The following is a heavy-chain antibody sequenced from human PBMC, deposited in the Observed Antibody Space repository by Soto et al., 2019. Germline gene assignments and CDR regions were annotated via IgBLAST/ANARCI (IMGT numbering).Heavy chain of an antibody. Sequence: ASVKVSCKSSGYTFTNFGVTWVRRAPGQGLEWMGWISAYTDTPNYAQKFQGRVTMTIDTSTSTAYMDLRSLTSDDTAVYYCARVIPGVEAWFDPWGQGTLVTVSS. J-gene: IGHJ5*02. D-gene: IGHD2-2*01. CDR2: ISAYTDTP. CDR3: ARVIPGVEAWFDP. CDR1: GYTFTNFG. V-gene: IGHV1-18*01.